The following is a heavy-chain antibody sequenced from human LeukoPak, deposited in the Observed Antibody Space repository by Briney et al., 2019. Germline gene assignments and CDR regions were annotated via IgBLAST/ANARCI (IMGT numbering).Heavy chain of an antibody. V-gene: IGHV4-59*01. CDR1: GGSISSYY. Sequence: SETLSLTCTVSGGSISSYYWSWIRQPPGKGLEWIGYIYYSGSTNYNPPLKSRVSISLDTSKNQFSLKLSSVTAADTAVYYCARDGGASRMDVWGQGTTVTVSS. J-gene: IGHJ6*02. CDR2: IYYSGST. D-gene: IGHD3-10*01. CDR3: ARDGGASRMDV.